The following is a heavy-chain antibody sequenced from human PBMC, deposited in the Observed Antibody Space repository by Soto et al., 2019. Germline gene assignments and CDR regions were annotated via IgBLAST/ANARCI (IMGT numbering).Heavy chain of an antibody. CDR2: IDWDDDK. J-gene: IGHJ6*02. CDR3: ARIPRIKYYDILTGSPDYYYYGMDV. Sequence: SGPTLVNPTQTLTLTRTFSGFSLSTSGMCVSWIRQPPGKALEWLALIDWDDDKYYSTSLKTRLTISKDTSKNQVVLTMTNMDPVDTATYYCARIPRIKYYDILTGSPDYYYYGMDVWGQGTTVTVSS. D-gene: IGHD3-9*01. V-gene: IGHV2-70*01. CDR1: GFSLSTSGMC.